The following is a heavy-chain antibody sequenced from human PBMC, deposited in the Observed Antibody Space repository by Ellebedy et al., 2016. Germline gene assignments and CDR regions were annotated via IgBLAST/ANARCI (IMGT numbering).Heavy chain of an antibody. CDR1: GFTFSNFW. Sequence: GGSLRLSCAASGFTFSNFWMHWVRQAPGKGLVWVSRISGDGTKITYADSVKGRFTISRDNAKNTLYLQMNSLRAEDTAVYYCARVTSRGAFDIWGQGTMVTVSS. CDR3: ARVTSRGAFDI. D-gene: IGHD3-10*01. V-gene: IGHV3-74*01. J-gene: IGHJ3*02. CDR2: ISGDGTKI.